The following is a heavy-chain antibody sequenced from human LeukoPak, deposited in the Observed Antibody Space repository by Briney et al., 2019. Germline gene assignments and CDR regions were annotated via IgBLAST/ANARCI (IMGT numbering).Heavy chain of an antibody. CDR1: GYTFTSYD. Sequence: GASVKVSCKASGYTFTSYDINWVRQAPGQGLEWMGWMNPNSGNTGYAQKFQGRVTITRNTSISTAYMELSSLRSEDTAVYYCATGVDTAMAHFHYWGQGTLLSVSS. J-gene: IGHJ4*02. CDR2: MNPNSGNT. D-gene: IGHD5-18*01. CDR3: ATGVDTAMAHFHY. V-gene: IGHV1-8*03.